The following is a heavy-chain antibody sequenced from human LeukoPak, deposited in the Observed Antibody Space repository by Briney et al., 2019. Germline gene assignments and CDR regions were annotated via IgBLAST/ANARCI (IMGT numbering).Heavy chain of an antibody. CDR1: GFTVSSNY. CDR3: ARLLSRANYYFDY. CDR2: IHYSGKT. J-gene: IGHJ4*02. D-gene: IGHD1-1*01. Sequence: GSLRLSCAASGFTVSSNYMSWVRQAPGKGLEWIGTIHYSGKTYYNPSLKSRVTISVDTSKNQFSLKLSSVTAADTAVYYCARLLSRANYYFDYWGQGTLVTVSS. V-gene: IGHV4-59*08.